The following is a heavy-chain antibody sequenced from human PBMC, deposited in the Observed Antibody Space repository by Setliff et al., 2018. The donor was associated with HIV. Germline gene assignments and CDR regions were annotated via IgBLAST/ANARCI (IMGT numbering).Heavy chain of an antibody. Sequence: ASVKVSCKASGYSFSNFAIHWVRQAPGQRLEWLGWINAGSGNTRYSQKFHDRLTITRDTSARTVYMELSSLKSEDTAVYYCARVRCSGANCFNWFDFWGQGTQVTVPS. V-gene: IGHV1-3*01. J-gene: IGHJ5*01. CDR3: ARVRCSGANCFNWFDF. D-gene: IGHD2-15*01. CDR2: INAGSGNT. CDR1: GYSFSNFA.